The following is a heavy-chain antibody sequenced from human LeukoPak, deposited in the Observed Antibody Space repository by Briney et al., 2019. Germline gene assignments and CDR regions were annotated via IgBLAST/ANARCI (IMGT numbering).Heavy chain of an antibody. CDR1: GGTFSSYA. D-gene: IGHD3-22*01. J-gene: IGHJ3*02. CDR2: IIPILGIA. CDR3: AREQDYYDTQVFDAFDI. Sequence: GASVKVSCKASGGTFSSYAISWVRQAPGQGLEWMGRIIPILGIANYAQKFQGRVTITADKSTSTAYMELSSLRSEDTAVYYCAREQDYYDTQVFDAFDIWGQGTMVTVSS. V-gene: IGHV1-69*04.